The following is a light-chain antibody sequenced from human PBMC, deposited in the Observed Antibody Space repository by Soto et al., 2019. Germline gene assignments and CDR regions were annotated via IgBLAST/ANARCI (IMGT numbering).Light chain of an antibody. V-gene: IGLV2-14*01. J-gene: IGLJ2*01. CDR1: SSDIGAYNY. Sequence: QSALTQPASVSGSLGQSITISCTGTSSDIGAYNYVSWYQQHPGKAPKLIIYEVSYRPSGVSNRFSASKSANTASLTISGLQAGDEADYYCNSFASSNSLIFGGGTKLTVL. CDR2: EVS. CDR3: NSFASSNSLI.